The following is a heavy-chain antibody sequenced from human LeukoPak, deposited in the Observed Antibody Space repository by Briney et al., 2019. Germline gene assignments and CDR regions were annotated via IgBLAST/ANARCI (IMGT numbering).Heavy chain of an antibody. CDR2: ISSNGGST. CDR1: GFPFSSYA. Sequence: GGPLRLSCAASGFPFSSYAMHWVRQAPGKGLEYVSAISSNGGSTYYANSVKGRFTISRDNSKNTLYLQMGSLRAEDMAVYYCARDEGSGHFDYWGQGTLVTVSS. V-gene: IGHV3-64*01. J-gene: IGHJ4*02. CDR3: ARDEGSGHFDY.